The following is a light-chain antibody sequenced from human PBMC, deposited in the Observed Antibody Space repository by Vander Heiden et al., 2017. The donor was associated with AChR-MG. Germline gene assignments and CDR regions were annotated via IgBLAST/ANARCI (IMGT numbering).Light chain of an antibody. J-gene: IGKJ4*01. CDR1: QSVNNY. CDR2: DAN. V-gene: IGKV3-11*01. Sequence: EIVLTQSPVTLSLSPGERATLSCRASQSVNNYLAWYQQRPGQPPRLLIYDANNRATGIPARFSGSGSGTDFTLTISSLEPEDIGLYYCQQRSDRPPTFGGGTKVEIK. CDR3: QQRSDRPPT.